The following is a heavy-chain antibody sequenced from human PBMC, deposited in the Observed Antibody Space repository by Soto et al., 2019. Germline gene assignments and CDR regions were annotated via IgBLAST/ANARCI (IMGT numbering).Heavy chain of an antibody. CDR3: ARGGSSTPALVRRGFDAFDI. Sequence: NPSETLSLTCAVSGGSISSGGYSWSWIRQPPGKGLEWIGYIYHSGSTYYNPSLKSRVTISVDRSKNQFSLKLSSVTAADTAVYYCARGGSSTPALVRRGFDAFDIWGQGTMVTVSS. CDR1: GGSISSGGYS. CDR2: IYHSGST. D-gene: IGHD2-2*01. V-gene: IGHV4-30-2*01. J-gene: IGHJ3*02.